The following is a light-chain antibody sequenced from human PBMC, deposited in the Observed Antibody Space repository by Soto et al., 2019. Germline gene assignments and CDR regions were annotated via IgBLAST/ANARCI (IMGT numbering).Light chain of an antibody. CDR2: GAS. CDR3: QQYGPSPMYT. Sequence: EIVLTQSPGTLSLSPGERATLSCRASQTVSSSYLAWYQQKPGQAPRLLIYGASTRATGIPGRFSGSASGTDFTLTISRLEPEDCAVYYCQQYGPSPMYTFGQGTNLEIK. CDR1: QTVSSSY. V-gene: IGKV3-20*01. J-gene: IGKJ2*01.